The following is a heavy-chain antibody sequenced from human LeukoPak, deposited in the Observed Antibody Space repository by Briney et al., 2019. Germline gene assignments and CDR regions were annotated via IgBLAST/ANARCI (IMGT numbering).Heavy chain of an antibody. CDR3: ARSRTPFYYYGMHV. D-gene: IGHD1-1*01. V-gene: IGHV1-2*02. Sequence: ASVKVSCKASGYIFTDYYIHWIRQAPGQGLEWMGWIDPNSGGTHHAPNFRGRATMTRDTSSSTVYMDLSGPRSADTAIYYCARSRTPFYYYGMHVWGLGTSVTVSS. CDR2: IDPNSGGT. CDR1: GYIFTDYY. J-gene: IGHJ6*02.